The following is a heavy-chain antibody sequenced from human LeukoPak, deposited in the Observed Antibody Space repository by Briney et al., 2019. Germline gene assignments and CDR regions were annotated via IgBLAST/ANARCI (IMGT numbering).Heavy chain of an antibody. V-gene: IGHV3-53*04. CDR1: GFTVSSNY. J-gene: IGHJ4*02. Sequence: GGSLRLSCAASGFTVSSNYMSWVRQAPGKGLEWVSVIYSGGSTYYADSVKGRFTISRHNSKNTLYLQMNSLRSEDTAVYYCARSYCTNGVCYFPGDYWGQGTLVTVSS. D-gene: IGHD2-8*01. CDR3: ARSYCTNGVCYFPGDY. CDR2: IYSGGST.